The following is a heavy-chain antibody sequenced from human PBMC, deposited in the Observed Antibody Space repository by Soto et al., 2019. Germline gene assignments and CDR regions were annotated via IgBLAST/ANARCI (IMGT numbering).Heavy chain of an antibody. CDR1: GGPISSSSYY. J-gene: IGHJ6*02. Sequence: SETLSLTCTVSGGPISSSSYYWGWIRQPPGKGLEWIGSIYYSGSTYYNPSLKSRVTISVDTSKNQFSLKLSSVTAADTVVYYCARERRDYYGSGSYYYYGMDVWGQGTTVTVSS. CDR3: ARERRDYYGSGSYYYYGMDV. V-gene: IGHV4-39*07. D-gene: IGHD3-10*01. CDR2: IYYSGST.